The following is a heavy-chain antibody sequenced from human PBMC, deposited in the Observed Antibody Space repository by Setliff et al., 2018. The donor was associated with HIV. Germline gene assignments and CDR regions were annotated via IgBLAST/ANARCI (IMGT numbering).Heavy chain of an antibody. D-gene: IGHD3-22*01. J-gene: IGHJ6*03. CDR3: AARPGVDSSAYYDYYYMGV. Sequence: SVKVSCKASGFTFISSAMQWVRQARGRRLEWIGWIVVGSGNTNYAQKFQERVTITRDMSTRTTYMELSNLRSEDTAVYYCAARPGVDSSAYYDYYYMGVWGKGTTVTVSS. CDR2: IVVGSGNT. CDR1: GFTFISSA. V-gene: IGHV1-58*02.